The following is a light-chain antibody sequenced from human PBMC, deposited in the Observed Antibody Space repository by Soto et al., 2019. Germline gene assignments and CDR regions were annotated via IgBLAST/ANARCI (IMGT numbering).Light chain of an antibody. J-gene: IGLJ2*01. Sequence: QAVVTQPASVSGSPGQSITISCSGTSSDVDNYVYVSWYQQHPGKAPKLLIYDASNRPSGISNRFSGSKSDNTASLTISGLQAEDEADYYCSSYSSNSEVFGGGTKLTVL. CDR3: SSYSSNSEV. V-gene: IGLV2-14*03. CDR1: SSDVDNYVY. CDR2: DAS.